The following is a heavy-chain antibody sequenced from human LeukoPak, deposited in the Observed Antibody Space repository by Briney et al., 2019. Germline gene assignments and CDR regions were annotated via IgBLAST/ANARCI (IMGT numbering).Heavy chain of an antibody. CDR1: GGTFSSYA. CDR2: IIPIFGTA. V-gene: IGHV1-69*13. CDR3: ARVVKFRSGMELDLTRNWFDP. D-gene: IGHD3-3*01. J-gene: IGHJ5*02. Sequence: SVKVSCKASGGTFSSYAISWVRQAPGQGLEWMGGIIPIFGTANYAQKFQGRVTITADESTSTAYMELSSLRSEDTAVYYCARVVKFRSGMELDLTRNWFDPWGQGTLVTVSS.